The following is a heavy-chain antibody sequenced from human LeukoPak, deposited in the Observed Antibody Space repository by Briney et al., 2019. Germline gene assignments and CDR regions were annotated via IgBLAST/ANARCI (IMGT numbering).Heavy chain of an antibody. D-gene: IGHD6-19*01. J-gene: IGHJ4*02. Sequence: SETLSLTCTVSGGSISSYYWSLIPQPPGKGLEWIGYIYYSGRTNYNPSLKSRVTISVDTSKNQFSLKLSSVTAADTAVYYCARSGGQMAVAGTNYFDYWGQGTLVTVSS. CDR1: GGSISSYY. CDR3: ARSGGQMAVAGTNYFDY. CDR2: IYYSGRT. V-gene: IGHV4-59*01.